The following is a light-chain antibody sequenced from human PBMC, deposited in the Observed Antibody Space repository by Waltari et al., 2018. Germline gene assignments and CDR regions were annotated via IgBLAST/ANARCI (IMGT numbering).Light chain of an antibody. V-gene: IGLV3-1*01. CDR2: QDS. CDR1: TLGDKY. Sequence: SYELTQPPSVSVSPGQTASITCSGDTLGDKYAFWYQQKPGQSPVLVIYQDSKRPSGIPERFSGSNSGNTATLTISGTQAMDEADYYCQAWDSSTDVVFGGGTKLTVL. J-gene: IGLJ2*01. CDR3: QAWDSSTDVV.